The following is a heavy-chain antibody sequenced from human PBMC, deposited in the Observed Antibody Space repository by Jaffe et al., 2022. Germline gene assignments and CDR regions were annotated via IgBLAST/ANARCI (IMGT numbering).Heavy chain of an antibody. CDR2: INPNSGGT. J-gene: IGHJ6*03. Sequence: QVQLVQSGAEVKKPGASVKVSCKASGYTFTGYYMHWVRQAPGQGLEWMGRINPNSGGTNYAQKFQGRVTMTRDTSISTAYMELSRLRSDDTAVYYCARVYSGGPVPASYYYYYMDVWGKGTTVTVSS. CDR1: GYTFTGYY. D-gene: IGHD2-15*01. CDR3: ARVYSGGPVPASYYYYYMDV. V-gene: IGHV1-2*06.